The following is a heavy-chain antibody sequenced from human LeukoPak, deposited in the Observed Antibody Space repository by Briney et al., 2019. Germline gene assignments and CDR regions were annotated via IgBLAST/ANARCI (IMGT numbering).Heavy chain of an antibody. V-gene: IGHV1-69*06. CDR1: GGTFISYA. D-gene: IGHD5-24*01. CDR2: IIPIFGTA. CDR3: AREDRDGYNFPH. Sequence: ASVNVSCKASGGTFISYAISWVRPAPGQGLAWMGRIIPIFGTANYAQKFQGRVTITADKSTSTAYMELSSLRSEDTAVYYCAREDRDGYNFPHWGQGTLVTVSS. J-gene: IGHJ4*02.